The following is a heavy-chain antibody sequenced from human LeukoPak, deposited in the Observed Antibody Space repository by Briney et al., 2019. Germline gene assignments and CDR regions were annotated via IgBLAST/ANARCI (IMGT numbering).Heavy chain of an antibody. J-gene: IGHJ6*02. Sequence: PSETLSLTCAVYGGSFSDYYWSWVRQSLGKGLEWIGEINHSGSASYNPSLQSRVTISVDTSKNQFSLKLSSVTAADTAVYYCARGDYYYYYGMDVWGQGTTVTVSS. CDR2: INHSGSA. CDR1: GGSFSDYY. V-gene: IGHV4-34*01. CDR3: ARGDYYYYYGMDV.